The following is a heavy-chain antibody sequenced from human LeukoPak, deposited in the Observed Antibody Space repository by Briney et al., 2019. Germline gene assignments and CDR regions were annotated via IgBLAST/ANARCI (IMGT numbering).Heavy chain of an antibody. CDR2: IDPSDSDT. J-gene: IGHJ6*02. D-gene: IGHD3-16*02. CDR3: ARYRYISSWPRPYYYGMDV. Sequence: GESLKISCKGSGYSFTNYWISWVRQMPGKGLEWVGRIDPSDSDTNYSPSFQGHVTISADKSISTAYLQWSSLKASDTAMYFCARYRYISSWPRPYYYGMDVWGQGTTVTVSS. CDR1: GYSFTNYW. V-gene: IGHV5-10-1*01.